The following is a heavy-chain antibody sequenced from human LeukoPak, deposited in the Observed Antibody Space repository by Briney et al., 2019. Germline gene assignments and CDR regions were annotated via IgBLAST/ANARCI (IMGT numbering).Heavy chain of an antibody. V-gene: IGHV3-74*01. CDR2: INRDGTIT. D-gene: IGHD3-22*01. CDR3: ARDFDSTSYL. Sequence: GGSLRLSCAASGFTFSTYWMHWVRQPPGKGLVWVSRINRDGTITHYADSVKGRFTISRDNAKNTMYLQMNSLTAEDTAVYFCARDFDSTSYLWGQGTLVPVSS. CDR1: GFTFSTYW. J-gene: IGHJ4*02.